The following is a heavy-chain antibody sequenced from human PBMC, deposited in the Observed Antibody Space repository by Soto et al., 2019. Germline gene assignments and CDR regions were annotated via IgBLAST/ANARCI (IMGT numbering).Heavy chain of an antibody. J-gene: IGHJ4*02. D-gene: IGHD3-22*01. CDR2: INPNSGGT. Sequence: GASVKVSCKASGYTFTGYYMHWVRQAPGQGLEWMGWINPNSGGTNYAQKFQGRVTMTRDTSISTAYMELSRLRSDDTAVYYCARENTNLNSYDSSGYLDNWGQGTLVTVSS. V-gene: IGHV1-2*02. CDR3: ARENTNLNSYDSSGYLDN. CDR1: GYTFTGYY.